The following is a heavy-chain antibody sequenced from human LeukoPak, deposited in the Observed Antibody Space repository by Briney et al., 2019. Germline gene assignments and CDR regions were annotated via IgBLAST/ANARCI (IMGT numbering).Heavy chain of an antibody. CDR3: ARSYRAAAGTVGDY. CDR1: GFTFSSYA. CDR2: ISYDGSNK. J-gene: IGHJ4*02. D-gene: IGHD6-13*01. V-gene: IGHV3-30-3*01. Sequence: PGGSLRLSCAASGFTFSSYAMHWVRQAPGKGLEWVAVISYDGSNKYYADSVKGRFTISRDNSKNTLYLQMNSLRAEDTAVYYCARSYRAAAGTVGDYWGQGTLVTVSS.